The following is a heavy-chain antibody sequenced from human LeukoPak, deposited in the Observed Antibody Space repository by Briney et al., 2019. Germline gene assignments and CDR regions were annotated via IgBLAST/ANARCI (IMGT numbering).Heavy chain of an antibody. V-gene: IGHV1-69*13. Sequence: SVKVSCKTSGYTFTGYYMHWVRQAPGQGLEWMGGIIPIFGTANYAQKFQGRVTITADESTSTAYMELSSLRSEDTAVYYCARDFWGSFDYWGQGTLVTVSS. J-gene: IGHJ4*02. CDR3: ARDFWGSFDY. CDR1: GYTFTGYY. CDR2: IIPIFGTA. D-gene: IGHD3-16*01.